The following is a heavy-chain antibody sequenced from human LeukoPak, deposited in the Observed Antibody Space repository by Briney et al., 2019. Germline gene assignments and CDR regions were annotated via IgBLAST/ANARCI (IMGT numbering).Heavy chain of an antibody. CDR3: ARGDPSGYDYFDY. D-gene: IGHD3-22*01. CDR1: GVSISSSSYY. CDR2: IYYSGST. Sequence: SETLSLTCTVSGVSISSSSYYWGWIRQTPGKGLEWIGSIYYSGSTYYNPSLKSRVTISVDTSKNQFSLKLSSVTAADTAVYYCARGDPSGYDYFDYWGQGTLVTVSS. J-gene: IGHJ4*02. V-gene: IGHV4-39*01.